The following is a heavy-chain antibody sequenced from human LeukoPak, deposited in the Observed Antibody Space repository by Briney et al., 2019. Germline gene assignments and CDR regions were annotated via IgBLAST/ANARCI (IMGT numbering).Heavy chain of an antibody. Sequence: ASVKVSCKASGYTFTSYGISWVRQAPGQGLEWMGWISAYNGNTNYAQKLQGGVTMTTDTSTSTAYMELRSLRSDDTAVYYCARVRITIFGVVTDPFDYWGQGTLVTVSS. CDR1: GYTFTSYG. D-gene: IGHD3-3*01. CDR2: ISAYNGNT. V-gene: IGHV1-18*01. J-gene: IGHJ4*02. CDR3: ARVRITIFGVVTDPFDY.